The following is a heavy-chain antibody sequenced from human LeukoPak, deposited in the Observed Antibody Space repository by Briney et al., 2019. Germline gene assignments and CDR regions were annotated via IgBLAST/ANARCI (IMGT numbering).Heavy chain of an antibody. CDR2: IYYSGST. V-gene: IGHV4-39*03. Sequence: SSETLSLTCTVSGGSMSSSSYYWGWIRQPPGKGLEWIGSIYYSGSTYYNPSLKSRVTISVDTSKNQFSLKLSSVTAADTAVYYCTGARASSPGGGLTFDYWGQGTLVTVSS. CDR1: GGSMSSSSYY. J-gene: IGHJ4*02. CDR3: TGARASSPGGGLTFDY. D-gene: IGHD7-27*01.